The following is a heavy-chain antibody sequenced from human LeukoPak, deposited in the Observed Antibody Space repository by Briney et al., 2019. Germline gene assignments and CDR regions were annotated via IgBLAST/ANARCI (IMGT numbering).Heavy chain of an antibody. CDR3: ARTGQQLVQDAFDI. V-gene: IGHV3-23*01. Sequence: GGSLRLSCGASGFTFSSYAMSWVRQAPGKGLEWVSVISGSGDNTYYADSVKGRFTISRDNSKNTLYLQMNSLRAEDTAVYYCARTGQQLVQDAFDIWGQGTMVTVSS. J-gene: IGHJ3*02. CDR2: ISGSGDNT. CDR1: GFTFSSYA. D-gene: IGHD6-6*01.